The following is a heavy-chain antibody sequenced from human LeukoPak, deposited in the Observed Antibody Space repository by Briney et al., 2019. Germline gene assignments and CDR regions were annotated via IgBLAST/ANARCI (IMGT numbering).Heavy chain of an antibody. CDR3: ARDRIVVVPAVTTQYYYYYGMDV. CDR1: GFTFSSYS. J-gene: IGHJ6*02. V-gene: IGHV3-30*03. D-gene: IGHD2-2*01. CDR2: ISYDGSNK. Sequence: GGSLRLSCAASGFTFSSYSMNWVRQAPGKGLEWVAVISYDGSNKYYADSVKGRFTISRDNSKNTLYLQMNSLRAEDTAVYYCARDRIVVVPAVTTQYYYYYGMDVWGQGTTVTVSS.